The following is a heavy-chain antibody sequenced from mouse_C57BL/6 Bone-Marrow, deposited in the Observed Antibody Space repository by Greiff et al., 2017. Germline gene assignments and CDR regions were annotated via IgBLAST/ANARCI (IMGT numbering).Heavy chain of an antibody. Sequence: EVKLVESGGGLVQPGGSLKLSCAASGFTFSDYYMYWVRQTPEKRLEWVAYISNGGGSTYYPDTVKGRFTISRDNAKNTLYLQMSRLKSEDTAMYYCAGGYGSRYYFDYWGQGTTLTVSS. CDR3: AGGYGSRYYFDY. CDR2: ISNGGGST. J-gene: IGHJ2*01. CDR1: GFTFSDYY. D-gene: IGHD1-1*01. V-gene: IGHV5-12*01.